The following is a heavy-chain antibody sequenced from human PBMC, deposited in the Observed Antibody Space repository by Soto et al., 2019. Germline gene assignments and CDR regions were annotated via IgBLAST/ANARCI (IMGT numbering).Heavy chain of an antibody. V-gene: IGHV4-31*03. Sequence: SETLSLTCTVSCGSISSGGYYWSWIRQHPGKGLEWIGYIYYSGSAYYNPSLKSRVTISVDTSKNQFSLKLSSVTAADTAVYYCARSYNWNYPYFDYWGQGTLVTVSS. CDR3: ARSYNWNYPYFDY. CDR1: CGSISSGGYY. CDR2: IYYSGSA. J-gene: IGHJ4*02. D-gene: IGHD1-7*01.